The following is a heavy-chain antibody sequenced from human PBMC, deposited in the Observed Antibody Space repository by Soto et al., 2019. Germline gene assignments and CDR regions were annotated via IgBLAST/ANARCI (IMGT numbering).Heavy chain of an antibody. Sequence: EVQLVESGGGLVQPGGSLRLSCAASGLTDSTKYMSWVRQAPGKGLEWVSLMYSGGTTSYADSVKGRFTISRDTSKNTLYLLMNSLRAEDTAVYYCAARGVISFDYWGQGTLVTVSS. CDR2: MYSGGTT. J-gene: IGHJ4*02. CDR1: GLTDSTKY. D-gene: IGHD2-21*01. V-gene: IGHV3-66*01. CDR3: AARGVISFDY.